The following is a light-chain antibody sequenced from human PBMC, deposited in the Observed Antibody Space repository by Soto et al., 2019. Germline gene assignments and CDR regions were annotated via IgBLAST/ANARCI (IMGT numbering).Light chain of an antibody. CDR3: QSYGTSLNGLYV. Sequence: QSVLTQPPSVSGAPGQRVTISCTGSSSNIGAAKDVHWYQQLPGAAPKFLISDSNNRPSGVPDRFSVSKSGASASLAITGLRAEDEGDYFCQSYGTSLNGLYVFGTGTKLTVL. CDR2: DSN. J-gene: IGLJ1*01. V-gene: IGLV1-40*01. CDR1: SSNIGAAKD.